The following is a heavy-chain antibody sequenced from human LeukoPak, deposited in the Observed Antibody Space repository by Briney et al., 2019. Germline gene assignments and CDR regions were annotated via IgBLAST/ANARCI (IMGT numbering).Heavy chain of an antibody. CDR1: GYTFTMYY. D-gene: IGHD6-6*01. CDR3: ARDWQLSSGFDY. Sequence: ASVKVSCKASGYTFTMYYIHWVRQAPGQGLEWMGMINPSDGATTYAQRFQGRVTMTRDMSTRTVYMELSSLRSEDTAVYCCARDWQLSSGFDYWGQGTLVTVSS. V-gene: IGHV1-46*01. J-gene: IGHJ4*02. CDR2: INPSDGAT.